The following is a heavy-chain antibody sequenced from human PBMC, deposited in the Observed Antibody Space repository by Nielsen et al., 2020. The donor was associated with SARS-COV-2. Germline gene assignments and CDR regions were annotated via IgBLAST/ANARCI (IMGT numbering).Heavy chain of an antibody. CDR3: ARAPTGDFWSGYYLYYFDY. V-gene: IGHV1-46*01. CDR2: INPSGGST. CDR1: GYTFTSYY. J-gene: IGHJ4*02. Sequence: ASVKVSCKASGYTFTSYYMHWVRQAPGQGLEWMGIINPSGGSTSYAQKFQGRVTMTRDTSTSTVYMELSSLRSEDTAVYYCARAPTGDFWSGYYLYYFDYWGQGTLVTVSS. D-gene: IGHD3-3*01.